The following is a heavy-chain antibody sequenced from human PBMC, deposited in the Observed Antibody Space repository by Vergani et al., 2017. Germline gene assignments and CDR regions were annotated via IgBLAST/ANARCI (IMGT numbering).Heavy chain of an antibody. CDR3: ARARYYGSGSSLVY. V-gene: IGHV3-23*01. CDR1: GFTFSSYA. Sequence: EVQLLESGGGLVQPGGSLRLSCAASGFTFSSYAMSWVRQAPGKGLEWVSAISGSGGSTYYADSVKGRFTISRDNSKNTLYLQMNSLRAEDTAVYYCARARYYGSGSSLVYWGQGTLVTVSS. D-gene: IGHD3-10*01. J-gene: IGHJ4*02. CDR2: ISGSGGST.